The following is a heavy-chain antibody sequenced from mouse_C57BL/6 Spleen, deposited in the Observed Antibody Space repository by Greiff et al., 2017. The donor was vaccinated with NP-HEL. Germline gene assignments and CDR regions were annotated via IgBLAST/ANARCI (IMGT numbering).Heavy chain of an antibody. CDR1: GYTFTSYW. D-gene: IGHD1-1*01. CDR3: AREGGLRYPLDY. J-gene: IGHJ2*01. CDR2: INPSNGGT. Sequence: QVQLKQPGTELVKPGASVKLSCKASGYTFTSYWMHWVKQRPGQGLEWIGNINPSNGGTNYNEKFKSKATLTVDKSSSTAYMQLSSLTSEDSAVYYCAREGGLRYPLDYWGQGTTLTVSS. V-gene: IGHV1-53*01.